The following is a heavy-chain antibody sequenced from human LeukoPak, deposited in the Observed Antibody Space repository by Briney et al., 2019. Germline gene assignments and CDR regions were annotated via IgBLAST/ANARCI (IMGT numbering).Heavy chain of an antibody. J-gene: IGHJ4*02. V-gene: IGHV3-21*01. CDR2: ISSIRSYI. D-gene: IGHD3-22*01. CDR1: GFTFSDYS. Sequence: PGGSLRLSCAGSGFTFSDYSMNWVRQAPGKGLEWVSSISSIRSYIYYGDSVKGRFTISRDNAKNSLYLQMNSLRAEDTAVYYCARDLYRIVVVPHYFDYWGQGTLVTVSS. CDR3: ARDLYRIVVVPHYFDY.